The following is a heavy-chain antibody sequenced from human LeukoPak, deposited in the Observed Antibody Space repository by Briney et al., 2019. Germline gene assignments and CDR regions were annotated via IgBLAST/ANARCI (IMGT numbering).Heavy chain of an antibody. CDR3: ARVRQWLYYYYYMDV. V-gene: IGHV3-7*01. Sequence: PGGSLRLSCAASGFTFSSYAMSCVRQAPGKGREGVANIKQDGSEKYYVDSVKGRFTISRDNAKNSLYLQMNSLRAEDTAVYYCARVRQWLYYYYYMDVWGKGTTVSVSS. D-gene: IGHD6-19*01. CDR2: IKQDGSEK. J-gene: IGHJ6*03. CDR1: GFTFSSYA.